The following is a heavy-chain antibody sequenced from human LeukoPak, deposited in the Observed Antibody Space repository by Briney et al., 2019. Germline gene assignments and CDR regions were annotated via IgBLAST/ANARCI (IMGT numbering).Heavy chain of an antibody. J-gene: IGHJ4*02. CDR3: DIVATRGQFDC. CDR2: ISTNNDTI. Sequence: GGSLRLSCAASGFTFSSYNMNWVRQAPGKGLEWLSYISTNNDTIHYADSVKGRFTISRDNVKNSLYLQMNSLRAEDTAVYYCDIVATRGQFDCWGQGTLVTVSS. CDR1: GFTFSSYN. V-gene: IGHV3-48*04. D-gene: IGHD5-12*01.